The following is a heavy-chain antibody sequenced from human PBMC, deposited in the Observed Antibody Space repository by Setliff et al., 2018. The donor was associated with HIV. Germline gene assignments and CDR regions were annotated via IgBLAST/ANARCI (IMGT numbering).Heavy chain of an antibody. CDR3: AKDGISGGAYPPYYFDY. D-gene: IGHD2-15*01. Sequence: GGSLRLSCAVSGFNFDDSGMSWVRQAPGKGLEWVSVISGSGGSTFYADSVKGRFTISRDNSKNTLYLLMNGLRVEDTAVYYCAKDGISGGAYPPYYFDYWGHGTLVTVSS. J-gene: IGHJ4*01. CDR1: GFNFDDSG. CDR2: ISGSGGST. V-gene: IGHV3-23*01.